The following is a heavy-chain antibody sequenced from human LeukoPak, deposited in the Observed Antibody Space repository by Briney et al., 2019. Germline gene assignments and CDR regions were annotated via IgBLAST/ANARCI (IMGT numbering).Heavy chain of an antibody. CDR2: IIPMFGTA. CDR1: GGTFSTYA. CDR3: ARRRAYSYGPDFDY. D-gene: IGHD5-18*01. Sequence: SVKVSCKTFGGTFSTYAVSWVRQAPGQGLEWMGGIIPMFGTANYAQKSQGRVTITTDESTNTAYMELSSLGSEDTAVYYCARRRAYSYGPDFDYWGQGTLVTVSS. V-gene: IGHV1-69*05. J-gene: IGHJ4*02.